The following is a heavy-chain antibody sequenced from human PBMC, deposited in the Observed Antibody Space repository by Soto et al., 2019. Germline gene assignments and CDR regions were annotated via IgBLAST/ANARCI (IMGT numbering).Heavy chain of an antibody. Sequence: SETLSLTCTVSGGSVSSGSYYWSWIRQPPGKGLEWIGYIYYSGSTNYNPSLKSRVTISVDTSKNQFSLKLSSVTAADTAVYYCARGMWPDYDILTGYYSYGMDVWGQGALVTVSS. V-gene: IGHV4-61*01. CDR3: ARGMWPDYDILTGYYSYGMDV. CDR2: IYYSGST. D-gene: IGHD3-9*01. J-gene: IGHJ6*02. CDR1: GGSVSSGSYY.